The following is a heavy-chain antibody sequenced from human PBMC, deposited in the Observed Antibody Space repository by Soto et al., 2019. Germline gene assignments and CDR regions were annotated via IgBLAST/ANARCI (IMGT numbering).Heavy chain of an antibody. CDR1: GYTFTTFG. J-gene: IGHJ4*02. V-gene: IGHV1-18*01. CDR3: ARGLTYGDFDD. D-gene: IGHD3-10*01. Sequence: QVQMVQSGAEVKKTGASVKVSCKTSGYTFTTFGSNWVRQAPGQGLEWMRCLTAYDGKRNFAQKFQDSLTMTMDISTSTGYMELSGLRSDDTAVYFCARGLTYGDFDDWGRGTQVAVSS. CDR2: LTAYDGKR.